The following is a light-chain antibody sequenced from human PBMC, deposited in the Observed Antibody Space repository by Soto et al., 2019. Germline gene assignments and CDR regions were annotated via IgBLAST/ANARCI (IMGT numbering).Light chain of an antibody. CDR3: AAWDDSLNGVV. V-gene: IGLV1-44*01. Sequence: QSVLTQPPSASGTPGQRVTISCSGSSSNIGTNSMSWYQHLPGTAPKLLMYANSQRPSGVPDRISGSKSGTSASLAISGLQSEDEADYYCAAWDDSLNGVVFGGGTKLTVL. CDR2: ANS. CDR1: SSNIGTNS. J-gene: IGLJ2*01.